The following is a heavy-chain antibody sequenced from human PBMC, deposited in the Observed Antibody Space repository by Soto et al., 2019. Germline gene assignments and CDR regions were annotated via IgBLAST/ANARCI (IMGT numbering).Heavy chain of an antibody. CDR1: GDSISSGGYY. V-gene: IGHV4-31*03. J-gene: IGHJ4*02. CDR3: ARGGTIFGVVTHLDY. D-gene: IGHD3-3*01. CDR2: IYYSGST. Sequence: SETLSLTCTVSGDSISSGGYYWTWIRQHPGKGLEWIGYIYYSGSTYYNPSLKSRVTISVDTSKNQFSLKLSSVTGADTAVYYCARGGTIFGVVTHLDYWGQGTLVTVSS.